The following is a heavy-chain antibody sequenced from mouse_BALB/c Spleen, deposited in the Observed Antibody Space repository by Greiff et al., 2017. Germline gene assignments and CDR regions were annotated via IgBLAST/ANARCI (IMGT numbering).Heavy chain of an antibody. CDR2: IRLKSNNYAT. Sequence: EVQLQESGGGLVQPGGSMKLSCVASGFTFSNYWMNWVRQSPEKGLEWVAEIRLKSNNYATHYAESVKGRFTISRDDSKSSVYLQMNNLRAEDTGIYYCTPPLRLPSAYWGQGTLVTVSA. D-gene: IGHD1-2*01. J-gene: IGHJ3*01. CDR3: TPPLRLPSAY. CDR1: GFTFSNYW. V-gene: IGHV6-6*02.